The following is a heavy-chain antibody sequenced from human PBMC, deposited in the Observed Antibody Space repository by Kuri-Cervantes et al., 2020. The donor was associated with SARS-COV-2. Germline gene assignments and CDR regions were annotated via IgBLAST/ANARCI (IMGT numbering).Heavy chain of an antibody. J-gene: IGHJ4*02. CDR3: ARGGVTGTTSPNPFDY. Sequence: ESLKISCTISGGSISSSSDYWGWIRQPPGKGLEWIGSIYYSGSTNYNPSLKSRVTISVDTSKNQFSLKLSSVTAADTAVYYCARGGVTGTTSPNPFDYWGQGTLVTVSS. V-gene: IGHV4-39*07. CDR2: IYYSGST. D-gene: IGHD1-20*01. CDR1: GGSISSSSDY.